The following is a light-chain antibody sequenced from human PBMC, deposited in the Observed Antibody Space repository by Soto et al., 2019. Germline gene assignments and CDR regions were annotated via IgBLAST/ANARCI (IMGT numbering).Light chain of an antibody. CDR2: DVS. CDR3: SSYTSSSTLGV. Sequence: QSALTQPASVSGSPGQSITISCTGTSSDVGGYNYVSWYQQHPGQAPKLMIYDVSNRPSGVSNRFSGSKSGNTASLTISGLQAEDEDDYYCSSYTSSSTLGVFGGGTKLTVL. CDR1: SSDVGGYNY. V-gene: IGLV2-14*01. J-gene: IGLJ2*01.